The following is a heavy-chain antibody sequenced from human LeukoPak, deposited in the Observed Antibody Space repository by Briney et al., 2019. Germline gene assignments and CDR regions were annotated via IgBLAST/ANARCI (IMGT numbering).Heavy chain of an antibody. D-gene: IGHD3-3*01. Sequence: GGSLRLSCAASGFNLGDFWMFWVRQGPGKGLDWVSRINGDGSSINYPDSVKGRFTVSRDNAKNTLYLQMNSLTVEDTAVYYCTRDWRNGGMDVWGQGTTVTVSS. J-gene: IGHJ6*02. V-gene: IGHV3-74*01. CDR1: GFNLGDFW. CDR3: TRDWRNGGMDV. CDR2: INGDGSSI.